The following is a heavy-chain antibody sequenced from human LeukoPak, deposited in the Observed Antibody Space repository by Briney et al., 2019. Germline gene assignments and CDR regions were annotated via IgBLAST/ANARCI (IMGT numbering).Heavy chain of an antibody. Sequence: ASVKVSCKASGYTFTSYAMHWVRQAPGQRLEWMGWINAGNGNTKYSQKFQGRVTITRNTSASTAYMELRSLRSDDTAVYYCARGEGGYDFWSGYYRDYWGQGTLVTVSS. D-gene: IGHD3-3*01. J-gene: IGHJ4*02. CDR2: INAGNGNT. CDR1: GYTFTSYA. CDR3: ARGEGGYDFWSGYYRDY. V-gene: IGHV1-3*01.